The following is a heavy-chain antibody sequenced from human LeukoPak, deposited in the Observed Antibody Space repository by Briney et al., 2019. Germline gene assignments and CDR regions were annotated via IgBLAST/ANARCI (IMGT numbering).Heavy chain of an antibody. CDR1: GFTFDEYA. CDR3: AKVGIFGLVTYYFDY. J-gene: IGHJ4*02. CDR2: ISWNSGLI. V-gene: IGHV3-9*01. Sequence: GGSLRLSCAASGFTFDEYAMHWVRQAPGKGLEWVSGISWNSGLIDYADSVKGRFTISRDNTKNSLYLQMNSLKAEDTAFYYCAKVGIFGLVTYYFDYWGQGTLVTVSS. D-gene: IGHD3/OR15-3a*01.